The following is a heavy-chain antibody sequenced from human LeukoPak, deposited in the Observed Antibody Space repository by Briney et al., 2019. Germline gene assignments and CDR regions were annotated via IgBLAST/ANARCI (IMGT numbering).Heavy chain of an antibody. CDR2: IYPGDSDT. CDR3: ATRITTAWDV. D-gene: IGHD6-13*01. Sequence: GEPLKISCKGSGYSFTNHWIGWLRLMPGKGMEWMGIIYPGDSDTRYGPSFQGQVTISVDKSISSAYLQWSSLKASDTAMYYCATRITTAWDVWGKGTTVTVSS. CDR1: GYSFTNHW. V-gene: IGHV5-51*01. J-gene: IGHJ6*04.